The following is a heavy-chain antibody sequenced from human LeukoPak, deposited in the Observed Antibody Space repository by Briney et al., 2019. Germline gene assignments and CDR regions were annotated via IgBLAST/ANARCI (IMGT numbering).Heavy chain of an antibody. J-gene: IGHJ4*02. CDR2: INSDGSST. V-gene: IGHV3-74*01. Sequence: GGSLRLSCAASGFTFRSYWRHWVRQAPGKGLVWFSRINSDGSSTSYADSVKGRFTISRDNAKNTLYLQMNSLRAEDTAVYYCARDRGIAVAGTLDYWGQGTLVTVSS. D-gene: IGHD6-19*01. CDR3: ARDRGIAVAGTLDY. CDR1: GFTFRSYW.